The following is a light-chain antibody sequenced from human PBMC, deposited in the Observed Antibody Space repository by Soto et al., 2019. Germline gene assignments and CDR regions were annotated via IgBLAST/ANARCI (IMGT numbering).Light chain of an antibody. CDR3: QQSRYTPPT. CDR2: GAS. CDR1: QSGSRY. V-gene: IGKV1-39*01. Sequence: DIQMTQSPSSLSASIGDSITITCRASQSGSRYLSWFQQKPWKAPNLLIFGASSLQSGVPSRFSGSASGTEFTLTITSLGPDEFATYYCQQSRYTPPTFGQGTTVELK. J-gene: IGKJ2*01.